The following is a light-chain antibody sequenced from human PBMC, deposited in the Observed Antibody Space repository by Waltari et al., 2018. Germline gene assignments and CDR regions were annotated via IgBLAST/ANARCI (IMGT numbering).Light chain of an antibody. CDR2: DAS. V-gene: IGKV3-11*01. CDR1: QSVSSY. J-gene: IGKJ2*03. CDR3: QQRSNWPGYS. Sequence: EIVLTQSPATLSLSPGERATLSCRAGQSVSSYLAWYQQKPGQAPRLLIYDASTRATGIPAMFSGSESGTDFTLTISGLEPEDSAVYYCQQRSNWPGYSFGQGTKLEIK.